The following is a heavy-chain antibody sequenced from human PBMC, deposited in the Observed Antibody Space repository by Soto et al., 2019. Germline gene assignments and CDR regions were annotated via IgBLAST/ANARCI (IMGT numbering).Heavy chain of an antibody. V-gene: IGHV3-48*02. CDR2: ISSSSSTI. D-gene: IGHD6-13*01. J-gene: IGHJ4*02. CDR3: ARGKIAAAETFDY. Sequence: XXSLRLSCAASGFTFSSYSMHWVPQAPGKGLEWVSYISSSSSTIYYADSVKGRFTISRDNAKNSLYLQMNSLRDEDTAVYYCARGKIAAAETFDYWGQGTLVTVYS. CDR1: GFTFSSYS.